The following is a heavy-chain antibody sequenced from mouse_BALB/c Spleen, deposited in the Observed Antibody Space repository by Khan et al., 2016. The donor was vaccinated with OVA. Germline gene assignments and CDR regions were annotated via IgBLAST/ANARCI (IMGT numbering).Heavy chain of an antibody. V-gene: IGHV2-6*02. J-gene: IGHJ4*01. CDR1: GFSLTSYG. Sequence: QMQLEESGPGLVAPSQSLSITCTVSGFSLTSYGVHWVRQPPGKGLEWLVVIWSDGSTNYNSALKSRLSISKDNSKSQVFLKMNSLQTDDTAIYYCARLFDGYSSLYAMDYWGQGTSVTVSS. CDR2: IWSDGST. D-gene: IGHD2-3*01. CDR3: ARLFDGYSSLYAMDY.